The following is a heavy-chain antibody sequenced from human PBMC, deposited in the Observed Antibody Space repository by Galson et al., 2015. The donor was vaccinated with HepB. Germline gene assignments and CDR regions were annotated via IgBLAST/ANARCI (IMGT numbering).Heavy chain of an antibody. CDR1: GYTFTGYY. D-gene: IGHD5-18*01. CDR2: INPQSGDT. V-gene: IGHV1-2*02. J-gene: IGHJ6*02. CDR3: ARPRGYSFAEYYAMDV. Sequence: SVKVSCKASGYTFTGYYTHWVRQAPGQGLEWMGLINPQSGDTNYAQNFQGRVTMTRDTSISTAYMELSRLRSDDTAVYYCARPRGYSFAEYYAMDVWGQGTTVTVSS.